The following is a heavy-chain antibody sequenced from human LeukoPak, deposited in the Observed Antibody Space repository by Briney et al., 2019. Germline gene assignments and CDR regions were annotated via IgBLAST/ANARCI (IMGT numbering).Heavy chain of an antibody. CDR3: AKGIYSNYLLDQ. J-gene: IGHJ4*02. CDR1: GFTFSNYA. CDR2: IGGGGGNT. Sequence: GGSLRLSCAMSGFTFSNYAVSWVRQAPGKGLEWVSVIGGGGGNTYYADSVKGRFTLSSDDSKNTLYLQMSSLRADDTAVYYCAKGIYSNYLLDQWGQGSLVTVSS. D-gene: IGHD4-11*01. V-gene: IGHV3-23*01.